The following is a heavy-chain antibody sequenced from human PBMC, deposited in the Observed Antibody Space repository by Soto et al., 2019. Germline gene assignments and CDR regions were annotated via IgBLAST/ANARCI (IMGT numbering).Heavy chain of an antibody. CDR3: ARSWGSSPYDY. V-gene: IGHV4-34*01. D-gene: IGHD6-13*01. CDR2: INHSGST. CDR1: GGSFSCYY. J-gene: IGHJ4*02. Sequence: SETLSLTCAVYGGSFSCYYWSWIRQPPGKGLEWIGEINHSGSTNYNPSLKSRVTISVDTSKNQFSLKLSSVTAADTAVYYCARSWGSSPYDYWGQGTLVTVSS.